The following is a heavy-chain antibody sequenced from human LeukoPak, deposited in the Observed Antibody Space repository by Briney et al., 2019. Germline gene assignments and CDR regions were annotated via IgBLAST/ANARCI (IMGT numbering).Heavy chain of an antibody. CDR3: AKDQRYFGSGSDSYFDY. CDR1: GFTFSSYA. CDR2: ISGIGGSK. D-gene: IGHD3-10*01. Sequence: GGSLRLSCAASGFTFSSYAMSWVRQAPGKGLEWVSGISGIGGSKSFADSVKGRFTISRDNSKKTLYLQMNSLRAEDTAVYYCAKDQRYFGSGSDSYFDYWGQGTLVTVSS. V-gene: IGHV3-23*01. J-gene: IGHJ4*02.